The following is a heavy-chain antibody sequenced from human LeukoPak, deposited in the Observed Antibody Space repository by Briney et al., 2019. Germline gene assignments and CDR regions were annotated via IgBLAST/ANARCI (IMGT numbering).Heavy chain of an antibody. J-gene: IGHJ4*02. CDR2: IKEDGSEK. V-gene: IGHV3-7*01. Sequence: GGSLRLSCAASGFTFSTHWMSWVRQAPGKGLEWVANIKEDGSEKYYVDSVKGRFTISRDNAKNSLYLQMNSLRAEDMAVYYCARTIRGYWGQGTLVTVSS. CDR1: GFTFSTHW. CDR3: ARTIRGY. D-gene: IGHD3-10*01.